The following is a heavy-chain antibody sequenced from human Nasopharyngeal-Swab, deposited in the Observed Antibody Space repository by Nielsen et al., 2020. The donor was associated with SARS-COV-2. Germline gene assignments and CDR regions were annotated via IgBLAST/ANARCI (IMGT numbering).Heavy chain of an antibody. V-gene: IGHV1-2*06. CDR2: INSNSGGT. Sequence: WVRQAPGQGLEWMGRINSNSGGTNYAQKFQGRVTMTRDTPISTAYMELSRLRSDDTAVYYCASGGGYCSSTSCSNWFDPWGQGTLVTVSS. D-gene: IGHD2-2*03. CDR3: ASGGGYCSSTSCSNWFDP. J-gene: IGHJ5*02.